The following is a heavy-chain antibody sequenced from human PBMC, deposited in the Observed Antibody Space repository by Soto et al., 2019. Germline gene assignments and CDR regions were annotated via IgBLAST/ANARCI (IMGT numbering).Heavy chain of an antibody. J-gene: IGHJ3*01. V-gene: IGHV1-45*02. CDR1: GYTFTYRY. CDR3: ATERWEDAFDL. D-gene: IGHD1-26*01. CDR2: INPFNGNT. Sequence: GASVKVSCKASGYTFTYRYLHWVRQAPGQALEWMGWINPFNGNTNYAQKFQDRVTITRDSSMSTAYMELSSLRSEDTAVYYCATERWEDAFDLWGQGTMVTVS.